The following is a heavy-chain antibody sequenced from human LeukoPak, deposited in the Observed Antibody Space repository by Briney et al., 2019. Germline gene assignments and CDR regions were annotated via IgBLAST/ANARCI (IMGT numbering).Heavy chain of an antibody. CDR1: GFTFSAYY. J-gene: IGHJ4*02. CDR2: ISSSGSTI. D-gene: IGHD2-8*01. Sequence: GGSLRLSCAASGFTFSAYYMSLIRQAPGKGLEWVSYISSSGSTIYYADSVKGRFTISRDNAKNSLSLQMNSLRAEDTAVYYCARDDCTNGVCYDYWGQGTLVTVSS. CDR3: ARDDCTNGVCYDY. V-gene: IGHV3-11*04.